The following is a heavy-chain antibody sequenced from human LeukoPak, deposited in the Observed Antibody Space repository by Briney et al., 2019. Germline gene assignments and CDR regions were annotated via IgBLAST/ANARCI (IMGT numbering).Heavy chain of an antibody. V-gene: IGHV4-61*02. CDR2: IYTSGST. CDR3: ARAPHWDRPFDY. CDR1: GGSISSGGSY. Sequence: PSQTLSLTCTVSGGSISSGGSYWSWIRQPAGKGLEWVGLIYTSGSTNYNPSLKSRVTISIDTSKNQLSLKLNSVTAADTAVYYCARAPHWDRPFDYWGQGTLVTVSS. J-gene: IGHJ4*02. D-gene: IGHD7-27*01.